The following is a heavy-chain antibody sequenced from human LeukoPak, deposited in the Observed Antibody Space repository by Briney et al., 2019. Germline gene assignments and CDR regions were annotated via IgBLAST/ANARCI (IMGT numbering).Heavy chain of an antibody. D-gene: IGHD5-18*01. J-gene: IGHJ4*02. V-gene: IGHV1-18*01. CDR2: ISAYNGNT. CDR1: GYTFTSYG. CDR3: ARVLGGYGYGHSDY. Sequence: GTSVKVSCKASGYTFTSYGISWVRQAPGQGLEWMGWISAYNGNTNYAQKLQGRVTMTTDTSTSTAYMELRSLRSDDTAVYYCARVLGGYGYGHSDYWGQGTLVTVSS.